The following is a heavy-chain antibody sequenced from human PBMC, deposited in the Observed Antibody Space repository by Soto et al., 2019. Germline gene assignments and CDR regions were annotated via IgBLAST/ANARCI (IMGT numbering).Heavy chain of an antibody. Sequence: GGSLRLSCAASGFTFSNFGMHWVRQAPGKGLVWVSRISGDGRTTRYADSVKGRFTISRDNAKNTLYLQLDTLRGEDTAVYYCSRVQVGAWGRMDVWGRGTTVTVS. V-gene: IGHV3-74*01. D-gene: IGHD3-10*01. J-gene: IGHJ6*01. CDR1: GFTFSNFG. CDR2: ISGDGRTT. CDR3: SRVQVGAWGRMDV.